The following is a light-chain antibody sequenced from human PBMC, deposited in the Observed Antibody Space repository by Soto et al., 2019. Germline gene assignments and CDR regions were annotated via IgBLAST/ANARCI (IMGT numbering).Light chain of an antibody. CDR3: HQYNNWPPWT. V-gene: IGKV3-15*01. J-gene: IGKJ1*01. CDR2: GAS. Sequence: EIVMTQSPATLSVSPGERATLSCRASQSVSRNLAWYQQKPGQPPRLLIYGASTRATGIPARFSGSGSGTEFTLTISSRQSEDFAVYYCHQYNNWPPWTFGQGTKVEVK. CDR1: QSVSRN.